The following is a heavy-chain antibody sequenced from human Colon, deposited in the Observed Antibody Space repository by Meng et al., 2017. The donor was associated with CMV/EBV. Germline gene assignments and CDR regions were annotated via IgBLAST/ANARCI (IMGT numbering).Heavy chain of an antibody. CDR2: ISSSSTHI. Sequence: GGSLRLSCTSSGFNFYTFAMHWVRQAPGKGLEWVASISSSSTHIYYADSVKGRFTVSRDNDRNSLYLQMNSLRAEDTAVYFCARNGDYWSGNSYHGMDVWGQGTTVTVSS. V-gene: IGHV3-21*01. CDR1: GFNFYTFA. CDR3: ARNGDYWSGNSYHGMDV. J-gene: IGHJ6*02. D-gene: IGHD3-3*01.